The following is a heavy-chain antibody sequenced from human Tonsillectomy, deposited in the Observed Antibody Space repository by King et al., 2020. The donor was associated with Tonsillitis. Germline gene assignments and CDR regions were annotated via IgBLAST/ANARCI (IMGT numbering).Heavy chain of an antibody. J-gene: IGHJ3*02. CDR3: AKVPGALRLFDAFDI. V-gene: IGHV3-43*01. CDR1: GFTFEEYT. D-gene: IGHD3-3*02. CDR2: ISWDCGTT. Sequence: QLVQSGGVVVQPGGSLRLSCAASGFTFEEYTMHWGRQAPGKGLEWVSFISWDCGTTYYADSVKDRFAISRDNSKNSLYLQMSALRTEDTALYYCAKVPGALRLFDAFDIWGRGTMVTVSS.